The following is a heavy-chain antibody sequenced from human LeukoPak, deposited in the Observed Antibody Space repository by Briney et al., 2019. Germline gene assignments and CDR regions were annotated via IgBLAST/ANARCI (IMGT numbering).Heavy chain of an antibody. Sequence: GGSLRLSCKASGFTFNMFWMAWVRQAPGKGLEWISYISSRGTTYYADSVKGRFTISRDNARNSLYLQGDSLTAADTAVYYCTRGVPATISGWYFDLWGRGTLVTVSS. V-gene: IGHV3-48*01. J-gene: IGHJ2*01. D-gene: IGHD3-9*01. CDR1: GFTFNMFW. CDR2: ISSRGTT. CDR3: TRGVPATISGWYFDL.